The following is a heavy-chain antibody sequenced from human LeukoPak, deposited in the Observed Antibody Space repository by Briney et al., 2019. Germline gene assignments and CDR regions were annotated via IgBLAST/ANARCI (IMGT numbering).Heavy chain of an antibody. V-gene: IGHV1-8*03. CDR1: GYTFTSYD. J-gene: IGHJ6*03. CDR2: MNPNSGNT. CDR3: ARGPNTYYDFWSGYYRGSYYYYYMDV. D-gene: IGHD3-3*01. Sequence: VASVKVSCKASGYTFTSYDINWVRQATGQGLEWMGWMNPNSGNTGYAQKFQGRVTITRNTSISTAYMELSSLSSEDTAVYYCARGPNTYYDFWSGYYRGSYYYYYMDVWGKGTTVTVSS.